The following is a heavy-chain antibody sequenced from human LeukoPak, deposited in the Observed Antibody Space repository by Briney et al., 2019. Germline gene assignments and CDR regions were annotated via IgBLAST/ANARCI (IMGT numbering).Heavy chain of an antibody. CDR2: ISTYNGNT. V-gene: IGHV1-18*01. CDR3: AIRDGHTDH. D-gene: IGHD5-24*01. CDR1: GYTFTSHG. Sequence: GASLKVSCKASGYTFTSHGISWVRQAPGQGLEWMAWISTYNGNTNYAQKLQGRVSMTTDTSTSTAYMDLRSLRSEDKAIYYCAIRDGHTDHWGQGTLVTVSS. J-gene: IGHJ4*02.